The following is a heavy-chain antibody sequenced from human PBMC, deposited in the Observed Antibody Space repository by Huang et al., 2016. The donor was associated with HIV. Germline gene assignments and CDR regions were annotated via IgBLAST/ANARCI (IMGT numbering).Heavy chain of an antibody. CDR3: AREGITPSGTEVSGFDF. CDR1: GFSILIYS. D-gene: IGHD6-13*01. CDR2: VNPSGVSA. Sequence: QVQLVQSGAEVKKPGASVTISCKASGFSILIYSIHWVRQAPGQGLEWMGIVNPSGVSADYAQKFKGIVTMTRDTSTRTLYMELSSLRSEDTAVYYCAREGITPSGTEVSGFDFWGQGTPVSVSS. V-gene: IGHV1-46*03. J-gene: IGHJ5*01.